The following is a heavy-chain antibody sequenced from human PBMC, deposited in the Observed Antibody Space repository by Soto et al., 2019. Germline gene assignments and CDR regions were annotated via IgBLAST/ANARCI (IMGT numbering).Heavy chain of an antibody. CDR3: ANPFSSGWPEYYYGMDV. V-gene: IGHV3-23*01. CDR2: ISGSGGST. J-gene: IGHJ6*02. Sequence: EVQLLESGGGLVQPGGSLRLSCAASGFTFSSYAMSWVRQAPGKGLEWVSAISGSGGSTYYADSVKGRFTISRDNSKNTLYLQMNSLIAEDTAVYYCANPFSSGWPEYYYGMDVWGQGTTVTVSS. CDR1: GFTFSSYA. D-gene: IGHD6-19*01.